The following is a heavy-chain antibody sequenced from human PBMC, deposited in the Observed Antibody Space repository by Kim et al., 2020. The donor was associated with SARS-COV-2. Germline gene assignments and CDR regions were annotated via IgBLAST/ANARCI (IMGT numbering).Heavy chain of an antibody. Sequence: SETLSLTCTVSGGSISSSSYYWGWIRQPPGKGLEWIGSIYYSGSTYYNPSLKSRVTISVDTSKNQFSLKLSSVTAADTAVYYCAREGRGSSSLRPPYYFYYWGQGTLVTVSS. CDR2: IYYSGST. CDR3: AREGRGSSSLRPPYYFYY. V-gene: IGHV4-39*07. J-gene: IGHJ4*02. CDR1: GGSISSSSYY. D-gene: IGHD6-13*01.